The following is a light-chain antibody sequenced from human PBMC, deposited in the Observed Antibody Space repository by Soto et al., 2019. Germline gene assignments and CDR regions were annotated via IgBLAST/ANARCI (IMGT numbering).Light chain of an antibody. V-gene: IGLV1-44*01. CDR1: SSNIGSNT. Sequence: QSVLTQPPSASGTPGQRVTISCSGGSSNIGSNTVNWYQHLPGPAPKLLIYSNNQRPSGVPDRFSGSMSGTSASLAISGLQSEDEADYYCAAWDDRLNGPVFGGGTKVTVL. CDR2: SNN. J-gene: IGLJ2*01. CDR3: AAWDDRLNGPV.